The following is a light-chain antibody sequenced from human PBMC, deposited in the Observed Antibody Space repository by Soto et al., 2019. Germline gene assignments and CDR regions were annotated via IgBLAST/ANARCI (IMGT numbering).Light chain of an antibody. CDR1: QSVSSSY. Sequence: EIVLTQSPGTLSLSPGERATLSCRASQSVSSSYLAWYQQKPGQAPRLLIYGASSRATGITDRFSGSGSGTDFTLTISRLEPEDFAVYYCQQDGSSPITFGQGTRLEIK. CDR2: GAS. J-gene: IGKJ5*01. V-gene: IGKV3-20*01. CDR3: QQDGSSPIT.